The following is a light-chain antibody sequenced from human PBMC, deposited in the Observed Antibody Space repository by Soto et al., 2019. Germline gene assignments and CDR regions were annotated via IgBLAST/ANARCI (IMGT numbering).Light chain of an antibody. CDR3: QQTYTALT. V-gene: IGKV1-39*01. CDR1: QSITTY. Sequence: DIQMTQSPSSLSASVGDGVTITCRASQSITTYLNWYQQKPGKAPKVLISAASNLQSGVPSRFSGSGSGTDFTLTISSLQPEDFATYYCQQTYTALTFGGGTKVDIK. CDR2: AAS. J-gene: IGKJ4*01.